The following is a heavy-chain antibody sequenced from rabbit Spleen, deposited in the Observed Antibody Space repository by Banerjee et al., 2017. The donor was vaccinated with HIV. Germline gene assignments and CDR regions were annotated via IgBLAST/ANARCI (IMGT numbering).Heavy chain of an antibody. Sequence: QLKESGGGLVQSGGSLKLSCKVSGFDFSSYYMTWVRQAPGKGLEWTGYIDPVFGNTAYASWVNGRFTISSDNAQNTVDLQMNSLTAADAATYFCARHAGYVGYGYSTLDLWGPGTLVTVS. CDR2: IDPVFGNT. CDR1: GFDFSSYY. CDR3: ARHAGYVGYGYSTLDL. J-gene: IGHJ4*01. D-gene: IGHD6-1*01. V-gene: IGHV1S7*01.